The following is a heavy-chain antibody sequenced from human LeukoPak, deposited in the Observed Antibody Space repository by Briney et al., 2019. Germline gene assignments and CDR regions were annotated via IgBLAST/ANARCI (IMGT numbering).Heavy chain of an antibody. CDR3: AKDFTTYYGSGTPEG. D-gene: IGHD3-10*01. CDR2: INPSGGST. Sequence: ASVKVSCKAFGHSLTSYSMHWVRQAPGQGLEWMGIINPSGGSTSYAQKFQGRVTMTRDTSTSTVYMEVTSLRSEDTAVYYCAKDFTTYYGSGTPEGWGQGTLVTVSS. V-gene: IGHV1-46*01. CDR1: GHSLTSYS. J-gene: IGHJ4*02.